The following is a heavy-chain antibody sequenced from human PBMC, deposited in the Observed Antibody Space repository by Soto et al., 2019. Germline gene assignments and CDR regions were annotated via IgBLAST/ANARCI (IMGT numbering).Heavy chain of an antibody. CDR1: GFTFSNYA. CDR3: ALPKAESFCDY. Sequence: GESLRLSCAASGFTFSNYAMTWVRHAPGKGLEWVSGIGANGAGTYYAESVKGRFTISRDNSKNTLHLQMNSLRAEDTAVYYCALPKAESFCDYWGQGTLVTVS. V-gene: IGHV3-23*01. D-gene: IGHD3-10*01. J-gene: IGHJ4*02. CDR2: IGANGAGT.